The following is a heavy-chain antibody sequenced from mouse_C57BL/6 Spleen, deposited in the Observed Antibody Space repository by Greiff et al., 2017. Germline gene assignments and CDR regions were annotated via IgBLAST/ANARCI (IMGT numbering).Heavy chain of an antibody. CDR2: FYPGSGSI. J-gene: IGHJ4*01. V-gene: IGHV1-62-2*01. Sequence: VQLQQSGAELVKPGASVKLSCKASGYTFTEYTIHWVKQRSGQGLEWIGWFYPGSGSITYNEKFKDKATLTADKSSSTVYMELSRLTSEDSAVYFCARHEGDYDYDYYAMDYWGQGTSVTVSS. CDR3: ARHEGDYDYDYYAMDY. CDR1: GYTFTEYT. D-gene: IGHD2-4*01.